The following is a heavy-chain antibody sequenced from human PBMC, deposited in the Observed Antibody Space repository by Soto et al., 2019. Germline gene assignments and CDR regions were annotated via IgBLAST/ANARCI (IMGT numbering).Heavy chain of an antibody. D-gene: IGHD3-3*01. CDR2: IYYSGST. Sequence: QLQLQESGPGLVKPSETLSLTCTVSGGSISSSSYYWGWIRQPPGKGLEWIGSIYYSGSTYYNPSLKSRVTISVDSSKNQFSLKLSSVTAADTAVYYCARVPMEWDAFDLWGQGTMVTVSS. CDR3: ARVPMEWDAFDL. CDR1: GGSISSSSYY. J-gene: IGHJ3*01. V-gene: IGHV4-39*01.